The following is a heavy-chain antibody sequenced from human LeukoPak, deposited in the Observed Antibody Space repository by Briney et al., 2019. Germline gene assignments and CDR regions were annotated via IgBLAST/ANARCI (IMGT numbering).Heavy chain of an antibody. CDR1: GLTFSSYA. CDR3: AKDYKRTMIVVVIRADYFDC. V-gene: IGHV3-23*01. Sequence: GGSLRLSCAASGLTFSSYAMSGVRQAPGRGLEWVSAISGSGGSTYYADSVKGRFTISRDNSKNTLYLQMNSLRAEDTAVYYCAKDYKRTMIVVVIRADYFDCWGQGTLVTVSS. J-gene: IGHJ4*02. CDR2: ISGSGGST. D-gene: IGHD3-22*01.